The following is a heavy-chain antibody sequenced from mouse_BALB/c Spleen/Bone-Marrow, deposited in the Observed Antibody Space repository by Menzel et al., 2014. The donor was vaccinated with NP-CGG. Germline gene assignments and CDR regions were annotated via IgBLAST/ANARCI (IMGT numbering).Heavy chain of an antibody. CDR1: GYTFTGYA. CDR2: ISSHSGNT. J-gene: IGHJ2*01. CDR3: ASTAGTQYDYFAY. V-gene: IGHV1-67*01. Sequence: VQLQQSGPELVRPGVSVKISCKGFGYTFTGYAIHWVKQSHAKTLEWIGVISSHSGNTNYNQKFEGRATMTVDKSSSTAYMELARLTSEDSAIYYCASTAGTQYDYFAYWGQGTTLTVSS. D-gene: IGHD1-2*01.